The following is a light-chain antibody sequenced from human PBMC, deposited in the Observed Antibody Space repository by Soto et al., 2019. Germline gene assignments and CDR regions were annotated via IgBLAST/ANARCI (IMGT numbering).Light chain of an antibody. Sequence: DIQMTQSPSSLSASVGDRVSLTCRASQSISTHLSWYQQKPGKAPKLLIYAASSLQSWVPSRFSGSGSGTEFTLTIGRLEPEDFAIYYCQQYGSLPRTFGQGTKVDNK. CDR1: QSISTH. V-gene: IGKV1-39*01. J-gene: IGKJ1*01. CDR3: QQYGSLPRT. CDR2: AAS.